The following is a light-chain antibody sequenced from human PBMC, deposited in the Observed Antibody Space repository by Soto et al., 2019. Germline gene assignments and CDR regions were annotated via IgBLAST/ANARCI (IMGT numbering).Light chain of an antibody. J-gene: IGKJ4*01. CDR3: QQTRSYPST. Sequence: DIQMTQSPVSLSASVGDRVTITCRTSQNINNCLNWYQQKPGKAHTVLIYGASSLQSGVQSRFSGSGSGTDFTLTIKSLQAEDFATYYCQQTRSYPSTFGGGTKVDIK. CDR1: QNINNC. CDR2: GAS. V-gene: IGKV1-39*01.